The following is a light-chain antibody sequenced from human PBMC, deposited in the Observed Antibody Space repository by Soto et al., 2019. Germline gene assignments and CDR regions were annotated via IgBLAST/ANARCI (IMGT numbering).Light chain of an antibody. CDR3: QQYNTWPPAT. CDR2: GAS. V-gene: IGKV3-15*01. CDR1: QSVSSN. Sequence: EILLAHSPATLSLSQGERTTLSCRASQSVSSNLAWYQQKPGQAPRLLIYGASTRATDIPARFSGSGSGTEFTLTICSLQSEDFAVYYCQQYNTWPPATFGQGTKVDIK. J-gene: IGKJ1*01.